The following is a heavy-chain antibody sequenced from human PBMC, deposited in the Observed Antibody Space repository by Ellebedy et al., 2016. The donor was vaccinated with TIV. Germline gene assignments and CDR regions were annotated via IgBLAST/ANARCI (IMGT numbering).Heavy chain of an antibody. CDR1: GFTFTYTW. D-gene: IGHD1-26*01. J-gene: IGHJ4*02. Sequence: GESLKISCATSGFTFTYTWMHWLRQAPGKGLEWVSRISRDGDIRGYAEFAKGRFTVSRDNTKNTLYLQMSGLRADDSAVYYCATDEGGSYDSWGQGTRVTVSS. CDR3: ATDEGGSYDS. CDR2: ISRDGDIR. V-gene: IGHV3-74*01.